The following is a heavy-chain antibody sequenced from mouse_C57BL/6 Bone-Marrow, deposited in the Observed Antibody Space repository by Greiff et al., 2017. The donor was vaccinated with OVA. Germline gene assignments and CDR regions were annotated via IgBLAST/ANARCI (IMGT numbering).Heavy chain of an antibody. CDR2: IYPGGGYT. CDR1: GYTFTNYW. D-gene: IGHD2-12*01. CDR3: ARSDEDDEDAWCAY. J-gene: IGHJ3*01. V-gene: IGHV1-63*01. Sequence: VQLQQSGAELVRPGTSVKMSCKASGYTFTNYWIGWAKQRPGHGLEWIGDIYPGGGYTNYTETFKGKATLTAAQSSSTAYMQFSSLTSEDSAIYDCARSDEDDEDAWCAYWGQGTLVTVSA.